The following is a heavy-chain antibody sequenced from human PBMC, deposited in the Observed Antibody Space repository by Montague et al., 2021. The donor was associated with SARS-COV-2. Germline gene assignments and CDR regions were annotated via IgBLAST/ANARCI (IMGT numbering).Heavy chain of an antibody. CDR3: TKGNEAFGF. CDR1: GASISGSF. J-gene: IGHJ1*01. CDR2: LPDTGDA. V-gene: IGHV4-59*03. Sequence: SETLSLTCTVSGASISGSFWSWIRQPPGKGPEWVGYLPDTGDAKLNPSLESRGSISVDTSKNQFSLTLTSVTAVDTALYFCTKGNEAFGFWGRGTLVIVSS. D-gene: IGHD1-1*01.